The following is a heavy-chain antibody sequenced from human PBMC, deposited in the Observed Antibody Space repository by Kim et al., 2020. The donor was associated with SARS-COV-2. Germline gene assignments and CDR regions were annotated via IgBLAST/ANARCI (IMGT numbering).Heavy chain of an antibody. Sequence: SETLSLTCTVSGGSISSYYWSWIRQPPGKGLEWIGYIYYSGSTNYNPSLKSRVTISVDTSKNQFSLKLSSVTAADTAVYYCARGDYLDYWGQGTLVTVSS. CDR1: GGSISSYY. CDR2: IYYSGST. CDR3: ARGDYLDY. V-gene: IGHV4-59*01. J-gene: IGHJ4*02.